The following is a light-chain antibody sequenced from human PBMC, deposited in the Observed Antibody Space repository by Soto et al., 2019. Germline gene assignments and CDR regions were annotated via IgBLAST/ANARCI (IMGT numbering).Light chain of an antibody. CDR2: KAS. CDR1: QSISSW. CDR3: QQYNSYPWT. J-gene: IGKJ1*01. Sequence: DIQMTQSPSTLSASVGDRVTITCRASQSISSWLAWYQQKAGKAPKLLIYKASSLESGVPSRFSGSGSGTVFTLTISSLQPDDFATYYCQQYNSYPWTFGQGTKVEIK. V-gene: IGKV1-5*03.